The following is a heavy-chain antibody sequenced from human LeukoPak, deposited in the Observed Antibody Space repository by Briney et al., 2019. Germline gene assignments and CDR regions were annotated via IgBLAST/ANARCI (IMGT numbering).Heavy chain of an antibody. CDR1: GGTFSSNA. V-gene: IGHV1-69*13. CDR3: ARDLGYCSSTSCFRLDY. Sequence: GASVKVSCKASGGTFSSNAISWVRQAPGQGLEWMGGIIPIFRTANYAQKFQGRVTITADESTSTAYMELSSLRSEDTAVYYCARDLGYCSSTSCFRLDYWGQRTLVTVSS. D-gene: IGHD2-2*01. CDR2: IIPIFRTA. J-gene: IGHJ4*02.